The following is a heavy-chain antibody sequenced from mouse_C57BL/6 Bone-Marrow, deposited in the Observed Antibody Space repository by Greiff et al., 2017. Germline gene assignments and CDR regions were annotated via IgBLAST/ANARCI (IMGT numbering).Heavy chain of an antibody. V-gene: IGHV1-82*01. CDR3: ARSDGYYVGFAY. CDR2: IYPGDGDT. Sequence: QVQLKQSGPELVKPGASVKISCKASGYAFSSSWMNWVKQRPGKGLEWIGRIYPGDGDTNYNGKFKGKATLTADKSSSTAYMQLSSRTSEDSAVYFCARSDGYYVGFAYWGQGTLVTVSA. D-gene: IGHD2-3*01. J-gene: IGHJ3*01. CDR1: GYAFSSSW.